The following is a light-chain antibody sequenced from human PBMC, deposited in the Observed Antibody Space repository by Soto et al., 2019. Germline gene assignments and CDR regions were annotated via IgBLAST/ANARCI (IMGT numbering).Light chain of an antibody. CDR1: SSDVGGYNY. J-gene: IGLJ1*01. CDR2: EVS. Sequence: QSVLTQPASVSGSPGQSITISCTGTSSDVGGYNYVSWSQQHPGKAPKLLISEVSNRPSGVSNRFSGSKSGNTASLTISGLQAEDEADYYCSSYTFSSHHVFGTGTKLTVL. CDR3: SSYTFSSHHV. V-gene: IGLV2-14*03.